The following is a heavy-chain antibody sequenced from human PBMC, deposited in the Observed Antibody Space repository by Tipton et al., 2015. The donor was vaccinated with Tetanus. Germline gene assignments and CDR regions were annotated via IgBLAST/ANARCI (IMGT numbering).Heavy chain of an antibody. CDR3: ARSTAPTYYFDF. J-gene: IGHJ4*02. CDR2: IYHTGIT. CDR1: GFSISSGYY. V-gene: IGHV4-38-2*02. D-gene: IGHD2-2*01. Sequence: TLSLTCTVSGFSISSGYYWGWIRQPPGKGLEWIASIYHTGITFYNPSLESRVTISVHTSNNQFSLKLTSVTAPDTAVYYCARSTAPTYYFDFWGQGTLVTVSS.